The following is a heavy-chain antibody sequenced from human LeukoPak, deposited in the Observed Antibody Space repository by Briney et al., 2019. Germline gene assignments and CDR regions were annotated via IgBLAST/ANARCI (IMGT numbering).Heavy chain of an antibody. CDR2: IIPIFGTA. CDR3: ARILSSSWYEYFHH. Sequence: SVKVSCKASVGTFSNYAISWVRQAPEPGLEWMGAIIPIFGTANYAQKFQGRVTITADESTSTAYMELSSLRSEDTAVYYCARILSSSWYEYFHHWGQGTLVTVSS. V-gene: IGHV1-69*13. D-gene: IGHD6-19*01. CDR1: VGTFSNYA. J-gene: IGHJ1*01.